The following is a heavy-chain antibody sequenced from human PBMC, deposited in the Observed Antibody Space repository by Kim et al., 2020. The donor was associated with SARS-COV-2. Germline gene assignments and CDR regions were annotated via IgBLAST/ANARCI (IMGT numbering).Heavy chain of an antibody. CDR3: TSPALLWFGGGIFDY. J-gene: IGHJ4*01. V-gene: IGHV3-21*01. CDR2: ISSSSSSI. CDR1: GFTFSSYS. Sequence: GGSLRLSCAASGFTFSSYSMNWVRQAPGKGLEWVSSISSSSSSIYSADSMRGLFIISGNTAKTSLYLQMNIRAAETAAVYCCTSPALLWFGGGIFDYWG. D-gene: IGHD3-10*01.